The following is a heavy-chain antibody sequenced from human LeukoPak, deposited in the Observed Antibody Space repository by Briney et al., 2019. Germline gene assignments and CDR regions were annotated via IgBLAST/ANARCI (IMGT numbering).Heavy chain of an antibody. CDR1: GFTFSSYW. Sequence: GGSLRLSCAASGFTFSSYWMSWVRQAPGKGLEWGANIKQDGSEKYYVDSVKGRFTISRDNAKNSLYLQMNSLRAEDTAVYYCARNGGGCTNGVCYSSYYYYGMDVWGQGTTVTVSS. CDR3: ARNGGGCTNGVCYSSYYYYGMDV. V-gene: IGHV3-7*01. CDR2: IKQDGSEK. D-gene: IGHD2-8*01. J-gene: IGHJ6*02.